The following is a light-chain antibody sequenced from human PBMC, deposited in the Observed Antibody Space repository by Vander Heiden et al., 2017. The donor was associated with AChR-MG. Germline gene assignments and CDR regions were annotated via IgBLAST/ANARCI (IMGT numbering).Light chain of an antibody. Sequence: SYVLTQPPSVSVAPGQTATITCGGDNIRGRSVHWYQQRPGQAPVVVVYDNSDRPLGIPERFSGSNSGNTATLTISRVEAGDEADYYCQVWDGKTDHYVFGSGTAVSV. CDR1: NIRGRS. V-gene: IGLV3-21*02. CDR3: QVWDGKTDHYV. J-gene: IGLJ1*01. CDR2: DNS.